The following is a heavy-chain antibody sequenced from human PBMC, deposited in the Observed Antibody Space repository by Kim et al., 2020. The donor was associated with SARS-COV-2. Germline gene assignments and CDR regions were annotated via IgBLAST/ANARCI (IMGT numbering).Heavy chain of an antibody. CDR2: IYYSGST. D-gene: IGHD6-19*01. Sequence: SETLSLTCTVSGGSISSSSYYWGWIRQPPGKGLEWIGSIYYSGSTYYNPSLKSRVTISVDTSKNQFSLKLSSVTAADTAVYYCARLATGIAVAGYDAFDIWGQGTMVTVS. V-gene: IGHV4-39*01. J-gene: IGHJ3*02. CDR1: GGSISSSSYY. CDR3: ARLATGIAVAGYDAFDI.